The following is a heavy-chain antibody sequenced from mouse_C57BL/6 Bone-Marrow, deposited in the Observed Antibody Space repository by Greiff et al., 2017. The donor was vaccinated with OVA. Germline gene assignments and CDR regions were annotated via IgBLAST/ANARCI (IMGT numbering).Heavy chain of an antibody. V-gene: IGHV14-1*01. D-gene: IGHD2-3*01. Sequence: VQLQQSGAELVRPGASVKLSCTASGFNIKDYYMHWVKQRPEQGLEWIGRIDPEDGDTEYAPKFQGKATMTADTSSNTAYLQLSSLTSEDTAVYYCTYYDGYFYYAMDYWGQGTSVTVSS. J-gene: IGHJ4*01. CDR3: TYYDGYFYYAMDY. CDR1: GFNIKDYY. CDR2: IDPEDGDT.